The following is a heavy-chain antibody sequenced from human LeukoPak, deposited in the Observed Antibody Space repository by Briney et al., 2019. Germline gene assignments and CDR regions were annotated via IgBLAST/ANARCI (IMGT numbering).Heavy chain of an antibody. Sequence: ASVKVSCKASGYTFTSYGISWVRQAPGQGLEWMGWISAYNGNTNYAQKLQGRVTMTTDTSTSTAYMELRSLRSDDTAVYYCARVGAYCGGDCYSPPDYWGQGTLVTVSS. CDR3: ARVGAYCGGDCYSPPDY. CDR2: ISAYNGNT. J-gene: IGHJ4*02. CDR1: GYTFTSYG. D-gene: IGHD2-21*02. V-gene: IGHV1-18*01.